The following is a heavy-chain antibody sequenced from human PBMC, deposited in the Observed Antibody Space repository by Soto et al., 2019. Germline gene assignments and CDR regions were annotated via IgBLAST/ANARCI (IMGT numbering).Heavy chain of an antibody. CDR1: GYTFTTYD. CDR3: ARGRRFGEYYYMDV. V-gene: IGHV1-8*01. D-gene: IGHD3-10*01. J-gene: IGHJ6*03. CDR2: MNPNSGNT. Sequence: ASVKVSCKASGYTFTTYDINWVRQATGQGLEWLGWMNPNSGNTDYAQKFQGRVTMTRNTSISTAYMELSSLTSEDTAVYYCARGRRFGEYYYMDVWGKGTTVTVSS.